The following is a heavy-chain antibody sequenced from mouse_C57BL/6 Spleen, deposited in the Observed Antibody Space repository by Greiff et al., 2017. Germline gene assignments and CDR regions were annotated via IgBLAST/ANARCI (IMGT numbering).Heavy chain of an antibody. CDR2: IYPGDGDT. Sequence: QVQLKESGAELVKPGASVKISCKASGYAFSSYWMNWVKQRPGKGLEWIGQIYPGDGDTNYNGKFKGKDTLTADKSSSTAYMQLSSLTSEDSAVYFCAREGQGDYFDYWGQGTTLTVSS. V-gene: IGHV1-80*01. CDR3: AREGQGDYFDY. J-gene: IGHJ2*01. CDR1: GYAFSSYW. D-gene: IGHD3-3*01.